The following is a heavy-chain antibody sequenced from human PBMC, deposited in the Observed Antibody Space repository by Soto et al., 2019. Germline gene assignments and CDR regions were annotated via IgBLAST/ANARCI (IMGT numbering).Heavy chain of an antibody. V-gene: IGHV1-46*01. D-gene: IGHD4-17*01. CDR3: AFRGPYGGHFDY. J-gene: IGHJ4*02. CDR1: GYTFTTYY. Sequence: QVQLVQSGAEVKKPGASVKVSCKASGYTFTTYYMHWVRQAPGQGLEWMGVINASGGSTTYAQKFQGRVTMTRDTSTSTVYMELSSLRFEDTAVYYCAFRGPYGGHFDYWGKGTLVTVSS. CDR2: INASGGST.